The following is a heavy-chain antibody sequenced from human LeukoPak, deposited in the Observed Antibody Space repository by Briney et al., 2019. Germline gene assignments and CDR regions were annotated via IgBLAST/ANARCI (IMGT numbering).Heavy chain of an antibody. CDR3: ARYGLAYTYDF. CDR2: IYYSGST. Sequence: SETLSFTCSGSGGSISGYYCSWIRQPPREGLGWIGHIYYSGSTNYNPSLKSRVTMSVDTSKHQFSLKLSSVTAADPAVYYCARYGLAYTYDFWGQGTLVTVSS. D-gene: IGHD3-16*01. J-gene: IGHJ4*02. V-gene: IGHV4-59*01. CDR1: GGSISGYY.